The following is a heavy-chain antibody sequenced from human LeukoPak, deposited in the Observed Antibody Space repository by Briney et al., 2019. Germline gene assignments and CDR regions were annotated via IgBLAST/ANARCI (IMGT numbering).Heavy chain of an antibody. CDR1: GGSISSSSYY. CDR3: ARDKDY. V-gene: IGHV4-39*06. Sequence: PSETLSLTCTVSGGSISSSSYYWGWIRQPPGKGLEWIGSIYYSGSTYYNPSLKSRVTISVDTSKNQFPPKLSSVTAADTAVYYCARDKDYWGQGTLVTVSS. J-gene: IGHJ4*02. CDR2: IYYSGST.